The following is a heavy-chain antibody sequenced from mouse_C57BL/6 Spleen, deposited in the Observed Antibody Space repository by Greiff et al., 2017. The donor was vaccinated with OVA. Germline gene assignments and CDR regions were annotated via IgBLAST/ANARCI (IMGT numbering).Heavy chain of an antibody. D-gene: IGHD1-1*01. Sequence: QVKLQQSGAELMKPGASVKLSCKATGYTFTGYWIEWVKQRPGHGLEWIGEILPGSGSTNYNEKFKGKATFTADTSSNTAYMQLSSLTTEDSAIYYCARGDGVVAHWYFDVWGTGTTVTVSS. CDR3: ARGDGVVAHWYFDV. CDR2: ILPGSGST. J-gene: IGHJ1*03. V-gene: IGHV1-9*01. CDR1: GYTFTGYW.